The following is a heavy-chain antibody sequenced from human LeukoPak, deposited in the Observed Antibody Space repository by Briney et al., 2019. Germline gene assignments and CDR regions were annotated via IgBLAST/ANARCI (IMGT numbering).Heavy chain of an antibody. CDR1: GFTFSSQG. CDR3: ARHLYFSGWLFFDY. V-gene: IGHV3-33*01. J-gene: IGHJ4*02. CDR2: ILHDGSNI. D-gene: IGHD6-19*01. Sequence: PGGSLRLSCAASGFTFSSQGMHWVRQAPGKGLEWVAVILHDGSNIYYADSVKGRFTISRDNSKNTLYLQMNSLRAEDTAVYYCARHLYFSGWLFFDYWGQGTLVTVSS.